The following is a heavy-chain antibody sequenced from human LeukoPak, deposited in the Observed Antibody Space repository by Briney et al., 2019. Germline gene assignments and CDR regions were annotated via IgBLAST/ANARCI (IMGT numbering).Heavy chain of an antibody. V-gene: IGHV3-74*01. D-gene: IGHD2/OR15-2a*01. CDR2: IRSDGSDT. Sequence: GGSLRLSCAASGFTFSDAWMHWVRQAPGEGLVWVSRIRSDGSDTRYAESVKGRFTISRDNAKNTLYLQMNSLRAEDTAVYYCARDWFHAIDYWGQGTLVTVSS. CDR3: ARDWFHAIDY. J-gene: IGHJ4*02. CDR1: GFTFSDAW.